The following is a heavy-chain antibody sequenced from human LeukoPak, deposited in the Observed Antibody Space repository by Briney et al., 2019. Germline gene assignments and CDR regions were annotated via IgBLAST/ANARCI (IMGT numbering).Heavy chain of an antibody. D-gene: IGHD5-18*01. V-gene: IGHV4-34*01. J-gene: IGHJ4*02. CDR2: INHSGST. CDR1: GGSFSGYY. CDR3: ARDVDTAMNQAHLSLDY. Sequence: SETLSLTCAVYGGSFSGYYWSWIRQPPGKGLEWIGEINHSGSTNYNPSLKSRVTISVDTSKNQFSLKLSSVTAADTAVYYCARDVDTAMNQAHLSLDYWGQGTLVTVSS.